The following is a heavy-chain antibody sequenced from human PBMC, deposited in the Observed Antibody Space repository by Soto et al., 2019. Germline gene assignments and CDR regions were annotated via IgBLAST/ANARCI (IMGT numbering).Heavy chain of an antibody. Sequence: EVQLVESGGGVVQPGGSLRLSCAASGFPFSVYWMHWVRQAPGKGLVWVSRIKGDATYTNYADFVKGRFTISRDNAKNTLYLQMNSLRAEDTAVYYCARLNSGWYDYWGQGTLFTVSS. J-gene: IGHJ4*02. D-gene: IGHD6-19*01. CDR2: IKGDATYT. V-gene: IGHV3-74*01. CDR1: GFPFSVYW. CDR3: ARLNSGWYDY.